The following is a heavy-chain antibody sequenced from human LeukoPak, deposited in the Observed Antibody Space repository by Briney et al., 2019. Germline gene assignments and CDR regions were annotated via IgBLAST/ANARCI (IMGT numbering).Heavy chain of an antibody. CDR3: AGGWELVSPGDYYYYGMDV. CDR1: GYTFTSYG. Sequence: ASVKVSCKASGYTFTSYGISWVRQAPGQGLEWMGWISAYNGNTNYAQKLQGRVTMTTDTSTSTAYMELRSLRSDDTAVYYCAGGWELVSPGDYYYYGMDVWGQGTTVTVSS. V-gene: IGHV1-18*01. J-gene: IGHJ6*02. CDR2: ISAYNGNT. D-gene: IGHD1-26*01.